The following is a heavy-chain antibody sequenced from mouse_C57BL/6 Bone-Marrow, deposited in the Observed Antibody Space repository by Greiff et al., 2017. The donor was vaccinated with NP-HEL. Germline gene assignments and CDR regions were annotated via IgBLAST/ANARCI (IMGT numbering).Heavy chain of an antibody. Sequence: VKLQQPGAELVRPGTSVKLSCKASGYTFTSYWMHWVKQRPGQGLEWIGVIDPSDSYTNYNQKFKGKATLTVDTSSSTAYMQLSSLTSEDSAVYYCARWGLWYGSSFDYWGQGTTLTVSS. CDR2: IDPSDSYT. D-gene: IGHD1-1*01. CDR1: GYTFTSYW. V-gene: IGHV1-59*01. J-gene: IGHJ2*01. CDR3: ARWGLWYGSSFDY.